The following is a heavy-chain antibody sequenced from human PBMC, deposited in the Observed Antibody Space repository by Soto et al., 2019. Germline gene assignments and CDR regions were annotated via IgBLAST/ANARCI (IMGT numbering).Heavy chain of an antibody. J-gene: IGHJ2*01. Sequence: QVQLVESGGGVVQPGRSLRLSCAASRFTFSSHGMHWVRQAPGKGLEWVAVISYDGNNKYYADSVKGRFTISRDNSKKMLYLQMNSLRAEDTAVYYCAKDHGVVVLTSLYLDLWGRGTLVTVSS. D-gene: IGHD3-22*01. CDR2: ISYDGNNK. CDR1: RFTFSSHG. V-gene: IGHV3-30*18. CDR3: AKDHGVVVLTSLYLDL.